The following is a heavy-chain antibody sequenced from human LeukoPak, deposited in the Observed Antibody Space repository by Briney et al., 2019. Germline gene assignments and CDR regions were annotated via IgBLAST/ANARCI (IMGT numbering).Heavy chain of an antibody. V-gene: IGHV3-30*18. CDR2: ISYDGSNK. CDR1: GFTFSSYG. J-gene: IGHJ6*02. D-gene: IGHD3-3*01. CDR3: AKDLVYYDFWSGYSRIDYYYYGMDV. Sequence: GRSLRLSCAASGFTFSSYGMHWVRQAPGKGLEWVAVISYDGSNKYYADSVKGRFTISRDNSKNTLYLQMNSLRAEDTAVYYCAKDLVYYDFWSGYSRIDYYYYGMDVWGQGTTVTVSS.